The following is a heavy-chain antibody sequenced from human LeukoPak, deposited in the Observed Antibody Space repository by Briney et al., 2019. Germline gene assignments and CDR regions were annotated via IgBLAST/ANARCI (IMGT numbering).Heavy chain of an antibody. J-gene: IGHJ4*02. Sequence: GGSLRLSCAASGFTFSSYGMHWVRQAPGKGLEWVAVIWYDGSNKYYADSVKGRFTISRDNSENTLYLQMNSLRAEDTAVYYCAKPGDDYGDSGYFDYWGQGTLVTVSS. D-gene: IGHD4-17*01. CDR1: GFTFSSYG. V-gene: IGHV3-33*06. CDR2: IWYDGSNK. CDR3: AKPGDDYGDSGYFDY.